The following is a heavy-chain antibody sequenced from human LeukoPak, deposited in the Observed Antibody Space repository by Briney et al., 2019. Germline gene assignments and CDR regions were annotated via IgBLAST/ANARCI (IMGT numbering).Heavy chain of an antibody. CDR2: IVVGSGNT. Sequence: SVKVSCKASGFTFTSSAMQWVRQARGQRLEWIGWIVVGSGNTNYAQKFQERVTITRDMSTSTAYMELSSLRSEDTAVYYFAADSPTFYSSGWYDYYYMDVWGKGTTVTVSS. V-gene: IGHV1-58*02. CDR1: GFTFTSSA. J-gene: IGHJ6*03. D-gene: IGHD6-19*01. CDR3: AADSPTFYSSGWYDYYYMDV.